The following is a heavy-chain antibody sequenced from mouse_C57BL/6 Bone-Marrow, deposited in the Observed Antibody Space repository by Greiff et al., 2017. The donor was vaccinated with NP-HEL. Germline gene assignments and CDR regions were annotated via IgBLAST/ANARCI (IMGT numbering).Heavy chain of an antibody. CDR3: AREGGRSFPPEG. Sequence: QVQLQQSGAELAKPGASVKLSCKASGYTFTSYWMHWVKQRPGQGLEWIGYINPSSGYTKYNQKFKDQATLTADKSSSTAYMQLSSLTYEDSAVYYCAREGGRSFPPEGWGQGTTLTVSS. CDR2: INPSSGYT. J-gene: IGHJ2*01. V-gene: IGHV1-7*01. CDR1: GYTFTSYW.